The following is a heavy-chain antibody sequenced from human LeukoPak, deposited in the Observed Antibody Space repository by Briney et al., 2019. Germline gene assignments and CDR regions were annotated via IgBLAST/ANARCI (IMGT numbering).Heavy chain of an antibody. CDR1: GFTFSSYG. V-gene: IGHV3-33*01. CDR2: IWYDGSNK. D-gene: IGHD5-18*01. J-gene: IGHJ6*04. CDR3: ARKDVDTAMVPKAGYYYYGMDV. Sequence: GGSLRLSCAASGFTFSSYGMHWVRQAPGKGLEWLAVIWYDGSNKYYADSVKGRFTISRDNSKNTLYLQMNSLRAEDTAVYYCARKDVDTAMVPKAGYYYYGMDVWGKGTTVTVSS.